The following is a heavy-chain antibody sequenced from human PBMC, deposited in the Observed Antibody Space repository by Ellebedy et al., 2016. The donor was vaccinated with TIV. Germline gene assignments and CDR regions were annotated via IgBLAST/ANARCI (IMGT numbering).Heavy chain of an antibody. J-gene: IGHJ4*02. D-gene: IGHD6-13*01. V-gene: IGHV3-23*01. Sequence: GESLKISCAASGFTFSCCAMSWVRQTPGKGLEWVSVISNSGDTTYADYVKGRFTISRDNSKDTLFLQMNSLRAEDTGVYYCAKLAGISSWYAEYWGQGTLVTASS. CDR3: AKLAGISSWYAEY. CDR2: ISNSGDTT. CDR1: GFTFSCCA.